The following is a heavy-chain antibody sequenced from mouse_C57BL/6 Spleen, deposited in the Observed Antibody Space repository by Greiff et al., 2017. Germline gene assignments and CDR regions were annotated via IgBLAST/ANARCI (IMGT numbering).Heavy chain of an antibody. J-gene: IGHJ3*01. Sequence: EVKLEESGGGLVKPGGSLKLSCAASGFTFSSYAMSWVRQTPEKRLEWVATISDGGSYTYYPDNVKGRFTISRDNAKNNLYLQMSHLKSEDTAMYYCAREGTTAAWFAYWGQGTLVTVSA. CDR3: AREGTTAAWFAY. CDR1: GFTFSSYA. CDR2: ISDGGSYT. V-gene: IGHV5-4*01. D-gene: IGHD2-14*01.